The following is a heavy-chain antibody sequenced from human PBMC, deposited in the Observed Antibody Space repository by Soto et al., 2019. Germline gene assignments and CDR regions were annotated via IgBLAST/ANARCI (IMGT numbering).Heavy chain of an antibody. CDR1: GGSFRGYY. Sequence: QVQLQQWGAGLLKPSETLSLTCAVYGGSFRGYYWTWIRQPPGTGLEWIGEINHSGSTNYNPSLKSRVNTSVGASRNQFSLKLTSGTAADAAVYYCARDKITGLFDYWGQGTLVTFSS. CDR3: ARDKITGLFDY. CDR2: INHSGST. D-gene: IGHD2-8*02. V-gene: IGHV4-34*01. J-gene: IGHJ4*02.